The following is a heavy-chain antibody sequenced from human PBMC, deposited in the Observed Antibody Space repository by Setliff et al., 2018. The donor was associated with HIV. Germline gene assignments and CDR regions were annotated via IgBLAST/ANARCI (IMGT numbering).Heavy chain of an antibody. CDR1: RFSFSTFW. D-gene: IGHD6-6*01. Sequence: PGGSLRLSCATSRFSFSTFWMTWVRQAPGKGLEWIANINEDGNKKYHAASVWGRFTISRDNAKNTLYLQMNSLGADDTAVYYCARGHYSRSSGWGQGTLVTVSS. J-gene: IGHJ4*02. V-gene: IGHV3-7*03. CDR2: INEDGNKK. CDR3: ARGHYSRSSG.